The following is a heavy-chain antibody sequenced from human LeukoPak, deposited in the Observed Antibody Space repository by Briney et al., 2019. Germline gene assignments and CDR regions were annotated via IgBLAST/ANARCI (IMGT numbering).Heavy chain of an antibody. CDR2: ISGDGGRT. CDR1: GFTFDDYA. CDR3: AKVGIQLWLRSPYFDY. V-gene: IGHV3-43*02. D-gene: IGHD5-18*01. Sequence: PGGFLRLSCAASGFTFDDYAMHWVRQAPGQGLEWVSLISGDGGRTYYADSVKGRFTISRDNSKNSLYLQMNSLRTEDTALYYCAKVGIQLWLRSPYFDYWGQGTLVSVSS. J-gene: IGHJ4*02.